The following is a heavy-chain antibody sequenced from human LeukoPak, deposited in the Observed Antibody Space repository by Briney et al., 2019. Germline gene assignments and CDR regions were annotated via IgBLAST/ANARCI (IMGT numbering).Heavy chain of an antibody. CDR3: ARAKPKNMVRGLIMRRESRYYFDY. D-gene: IGHD3-10*01. J-gene: IGHJ4*02. CDR2: IYSGGST. Sequence: GGSLRLSCAASGFTVSSNYMSWVRQAPGKGLEWVSVIYSGGSTYYADSVKGGFTISRDNSKSTLYIQMNSLRAEEPAVYYCARAKPKNMVRGLIMRRESRYYFDYWGQGTLVTVSS. CDR1: GFTVSSNY. V-gene: IGHV3-53*01.